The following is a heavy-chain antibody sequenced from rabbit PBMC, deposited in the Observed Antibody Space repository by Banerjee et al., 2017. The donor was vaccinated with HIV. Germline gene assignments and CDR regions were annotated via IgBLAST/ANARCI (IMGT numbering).Heavy chain of an antibody. CDR2: IYTGSGNT. CDR1: GFSFSNGYV. Sequence: QEQLEESGGDLVKPEGSLTLTCTASGFSFSNGYVMCWVRQAPGKGLEWIGCIYTGSGNTYYANWAKGRFTISKTSSTTVTLQMTSLTAADTATYFCARDRDGDAGYGSLALWGPGTLVTVS. D-gene: IGHD6-1*01. CDR3: ARDRDGDAGYGSLAL. V-gene: IGHV1S45*01. J-gene: IGHJ4*01.